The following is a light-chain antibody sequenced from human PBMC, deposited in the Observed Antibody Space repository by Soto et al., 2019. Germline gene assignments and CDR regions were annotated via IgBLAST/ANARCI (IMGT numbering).Light chain of an antibody. CDR1: QSINSY. CDR3: QQSYSTPT. CDR2: AAS. J-gene: IGKJ4*01. V-gene: IGKV1-39*01. Sequence: DIQMTQSPSSLSASEGDRVTITCRASQSINSYLNWYQHKPGKAPKLLIYAASNLQSGVTSRFSSSGSRTDFTLIISSLKPEDFATYYCQQSYSTPTFGGGTKVEIK.